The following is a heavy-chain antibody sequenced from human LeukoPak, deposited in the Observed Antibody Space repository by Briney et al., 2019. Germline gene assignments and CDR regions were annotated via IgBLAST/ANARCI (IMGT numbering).Heavy chain of an antibody. V-gene: IGHV1-69*05. D-gene: IGHD2-8*01. J-gene: IGHJ3*02. CDR1: GGSFNNYA. Sequence: SVKVSCKASGGSFNNYAVTWVRQAPGQGLEWMGGFIPILDTTNYAPNFQGRVTITTDESSTTAYMELSSPKWEDTALYYCARGEGVPRAAFDIWGQGTMVTVSS. CDR3: ARGEGVPRAAFDI. CDR2: FIPILDTT.